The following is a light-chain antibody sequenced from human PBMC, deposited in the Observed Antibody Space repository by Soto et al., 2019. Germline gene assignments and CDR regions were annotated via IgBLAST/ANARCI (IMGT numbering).Light chain of an antibody. V-gene: IGKV3-11*01. CDR1: QSVSSY. Sequence: EIVLTQSPGTLSLSPGERATLSCRASQSVSSYLAWYQQKPGQAPRLLIYDASNRATGIPARFSGSGSETDFTLTISSLQPEDFATYSCQQSYSTTWTFGQGSKVDI. CDR3: QQSYSTTWT. J-gene: IGKJ1*01. CDR2: DAS.